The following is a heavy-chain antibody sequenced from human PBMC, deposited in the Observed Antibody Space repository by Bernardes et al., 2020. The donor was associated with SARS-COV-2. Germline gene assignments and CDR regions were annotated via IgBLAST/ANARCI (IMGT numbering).Heavy chain of an antibody. J-gene: IGHJ5*02. CDR1: GYTFTSYA. V-gene: IGHV7-4-1*02. CDR3: ARGDTMVRGSLMRANWFDP. Sequence: ASVQVSCKASGYTFTSYAMNWVRQAPGQGLEWMGWINTNTGNPTYAQGFTGRFVFSLDTSVSTAYLQISSLKAEDTAVYYCARGDTMVRGSLMRANWFDPWGQGTLVTVSS. D-gene: IGHD3-10*01. CDR2: INTNTGNP.